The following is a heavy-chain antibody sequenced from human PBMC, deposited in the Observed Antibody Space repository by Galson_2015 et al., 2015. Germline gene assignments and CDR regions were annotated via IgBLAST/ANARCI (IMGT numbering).Heavy chain of an antibody. CDR3: ARQMGLAPQGYCSSTSCTLIDY. D-gene: IGHD2-2*01. J-gene: IGHJ4*02. CDR1: GGSISSSSYY. CDR2: IYYSGST. Sequence: LSLTCTVSGGSISSSSYYWGWIRQPPGKGLEWIGSIYYSGSTYYNPSLKSRVTISVDTSKNQFSLKLSSVTAADTAVYYCARQMGLAPQGYCSSTSCTLIDYWGQGTLVTVSS. V-gene: IGHV4-39*01.